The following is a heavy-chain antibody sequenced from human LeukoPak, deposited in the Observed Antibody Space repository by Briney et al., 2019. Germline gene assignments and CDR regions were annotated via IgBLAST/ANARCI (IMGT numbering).Heavy chain of an antibody. J-gene: IGHJ4*02. D-gene: IGHD6-13*01. V-gene: IGHV4-59*01. CDR3: ARGEAAVRLDY. CDR2: IYYSGST. CDR1: GGSMSSYY. Sequence: SETLSLTCTVSGGSMSSYYWSWIRQPPGKGLEWIGYIYYSGSTNYNPSLKSRVTISVDTSKNQFSLKLSSVTAADTAVYYCARGEAAVRLDYWGQGTLVTVSS.